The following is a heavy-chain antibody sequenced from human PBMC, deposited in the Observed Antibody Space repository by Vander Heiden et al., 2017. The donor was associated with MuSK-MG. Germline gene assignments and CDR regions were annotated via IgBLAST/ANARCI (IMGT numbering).Heavy chain of an antibody. J-gene: IGHJ3*02. CDR3: AKDYCSSTSCYRGGAFDI. Sequence: EVQLVESGGVVVQPGGSLRLSCAASGFTFDDYTMHWVRQAPGKGLEWVSLISWDGGSTYYADSVKGRFTISRDNSKNSLYRQMNSLRTEDTALYYCAKDYCSSTSCYRGGAFDIWGQGTMVTVSS. CDR1: GFTFDDYT. V-gene: IGHV3-43*01. D-gene: IGHD2-2*01. CDR2: ISWDGGST.